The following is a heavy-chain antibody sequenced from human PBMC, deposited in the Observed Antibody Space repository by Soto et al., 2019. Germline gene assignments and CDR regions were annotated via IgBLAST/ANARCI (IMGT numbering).Heavy chain of an antibody. J-gene: IGHJ4*02. CDR1: GFTFSNFA. V-gene: IGHV3-23*01. Sequence: QLLESGGGFVQPGGSLRLSCVASGFTFSNFAMAWVRQAPGEGLEWVSAISGSGDDTFYADSMKGRFTISRDKSKDTLYLQINSLRAEDTAVYYCANPIPKTGTTFGFWGQGTLVTVSS. CDR3: ANPIPKTGTTFGF. CDR2: ISGSGDDT. D-gene: IGHD1-1*01.